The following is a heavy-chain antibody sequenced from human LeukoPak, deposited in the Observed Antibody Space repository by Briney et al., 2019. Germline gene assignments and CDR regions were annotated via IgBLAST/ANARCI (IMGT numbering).Heavy chain of an antibody. J-gene: IGHJ4*02. D-gene: IGHD3-3*01. CDR3: AREKSLGDFWSGYSEY. CDR2: IIPIFGTA. CDR1: GYTFTSYD. V-gene: IGHV1-69*13. Sequence: ASVKVSCKASGYTFTSYDINWVRQATGQGLEWMGGIIPIFGTANYAQKFQGRVTITADESTSTAYMELSSLRSEDTAVYYCAREKSLGDFWSGYSEYWGQGTLVTVSS.